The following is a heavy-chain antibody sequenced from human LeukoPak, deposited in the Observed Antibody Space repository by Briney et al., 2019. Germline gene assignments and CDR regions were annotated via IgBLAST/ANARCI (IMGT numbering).Heavy chain of an antibody. J-gene: IGHJ4*02. CDR3: AGEVAAAVLHYFDY. V-gene: IGHV3-30-3*01. D-gene: IGHD6-13*01. CDR1: GFTFSSYA. CDR2: ISYDGSNK. Sequence: PGGSLRLSCAASGFTFSSYAMHWVRQAPGKGLEWVAVISYDGSNKYYADSVKGRFTISRDNSKNTLYLQMNSLRAEDTAVYYCAGEVAAAVLHYFDYWGQGTLVTVSS.